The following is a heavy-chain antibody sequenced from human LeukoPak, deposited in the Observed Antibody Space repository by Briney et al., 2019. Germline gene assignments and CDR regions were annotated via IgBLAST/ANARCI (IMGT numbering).Heavy chain of an antibody. CDR1: GYTFTGYY. J-gene: IGHJ4*02. CDR3: ARDTLAARSLDY. Sequence: ASVKVSCKASGYTFTGYYMHWVRQAPGQGLEWMGWINPNSGGTNYAQKFQGRVTMTRDTSISTAYMELSRLRSDDTAVYYCARDTLAARSLDYWGQGTLVTVSS. D-gene: IGHD6-6*01. V-gene: IGHV1-2*02. CDR2: INPNSGGT.